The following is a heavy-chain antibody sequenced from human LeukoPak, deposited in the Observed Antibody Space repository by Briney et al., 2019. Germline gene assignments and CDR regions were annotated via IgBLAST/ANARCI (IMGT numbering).Heavy chain of an antibody. V-gene: IGHV4-34*01. J-gene: IGHJ4*02. CDR2: INHSGST. CDR3: AREVAVAPGDFDY. CDR1: GGSFSGYY. D-gene: IGHD6-19*01. Sequence: SETLSLTCAVYGGSFSGYYWSWIRQPPGKGLEWIGEINHSGSTNYNPSLKSRVTISVDTSKNQFSLKLSSVTAADTAVYYCAREVAVAPGDFDYWGQGTLVTVSS.